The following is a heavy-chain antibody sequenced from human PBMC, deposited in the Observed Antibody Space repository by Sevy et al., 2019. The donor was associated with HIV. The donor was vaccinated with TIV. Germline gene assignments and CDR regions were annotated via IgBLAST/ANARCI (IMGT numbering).Heavy chain of an antibody. CDR1: GFTFSSYS. J-gene: IGHJ5*02. V-gene: IGHV3-48*01. D-gene: IGHD2-2*01. CDR2: ISSSSSTI. CDR3: AREGVVPAAMGSWFDP. Sequence: GGSLRLSCAASGFTFSSYSMNWVRQAPGKGLEWVSYISSSSSTIYYADSVKGRFTISRDNAKNSRYLQMNSLRAEDTAVYYCAREGVVPAAMGSWFDPWGQGTLVTVSS.